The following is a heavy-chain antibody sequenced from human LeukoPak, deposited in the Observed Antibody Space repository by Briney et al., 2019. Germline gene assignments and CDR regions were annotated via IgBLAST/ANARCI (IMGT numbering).Heavy chain of an antibody. Sequence: SETLSLTCTVSGGSISSSSYYWVWIRQPPGKGLEWTSSIYYSGTTYYNPSLNSRVTISVDTSKNQFSLKLSSVTAADTAVYYCARGLTPYGGKHSDYWGQGTLVTVSS. CDR3: ARGLTPYGGKHSDY. V-gene: IGHV4-39*01. CDR2: IYYSGTT. J-gene: IGHJ4*02. CDR1: GGSISSSSYY. D-gene: IGHD4-23*01.